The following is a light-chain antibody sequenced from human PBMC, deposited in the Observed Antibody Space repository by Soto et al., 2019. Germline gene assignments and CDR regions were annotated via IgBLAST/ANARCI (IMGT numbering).Light chain of an antibody. CDR3: SSFTISSTLYV. CDR2: EVS. V-gene: IGLV2-14*01. CDR1: SSDVGGYDF. Sequence: QSALTQPASVSGSPGQSITISCTGTSSDVGGYDFVSWYQHHPGKAPKLMIYEVSNRPSGVSDRFSGSKSGNTASLTIAGLQAEDEADYYCSSFTISSTLYVFGTGNKVTVL. J-gene: IGLJ1*01.